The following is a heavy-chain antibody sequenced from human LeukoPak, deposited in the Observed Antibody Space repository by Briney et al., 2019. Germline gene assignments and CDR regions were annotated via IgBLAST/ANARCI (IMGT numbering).Heavy chain of an antibody. CDR1: GGSISSGSYY. D-gene: IGHD5-18*01. V-gene: IGHV4-61*02. J-gene: IGHJ6*03. Sequence: SQTLSLTCTVSGGSISSGSYYWSWIRQPAGKGLEWIGRIYTSGSTNYNPSLKSRVTISVDTSKNQFSLKLSSVTAADTAVYYCARDLIQLWLGGYYMDVWGKGTTVTVSS. CDR3: ARDLIQLWLGGYYMDV. CDR2: IYTSGST.